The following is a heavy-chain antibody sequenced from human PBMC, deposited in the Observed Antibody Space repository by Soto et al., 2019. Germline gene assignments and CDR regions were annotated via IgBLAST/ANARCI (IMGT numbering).Heavy chain of an antibody. CDR1: GDSISSADYY. CDR3: ARERRLQYTFYYYIMDV. J-gene: IGHJ6*02. V-gene: IGHV4-30-4*01. Sequence: SETLSLTCTVSGDSISSADYYWSWIRQTPGKGLEWIGHIFYSGTTYYNPSLKSRVTISLETSKNQFSLKLSSVTAADTGVYYCARERRLQYTFYYYIMDVWGQGTTVTVSS. D-gene: IGHD2-2*02. CDR2: IFYSGTT.